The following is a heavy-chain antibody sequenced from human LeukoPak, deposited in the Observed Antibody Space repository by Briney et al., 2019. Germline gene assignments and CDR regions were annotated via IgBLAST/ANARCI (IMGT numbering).Heavy chain of an antibody. D-gene: IGHD6-13*01. CDR2: ISAYNGNT. CDR3: ARSAKYSSSWFENYYYMDV. Sequence: GASVKVSCKASGYTFTSYGISWVRQAPGQGLEWMGWISAYNGNTNYAQKLQGRVTMTTDTSTSTAYMELSSLRSEDTAVYYCARSAKYSSSWFENYYYMDVWGKGTTVTVSS. J-gene: IGHJ6*03. V-gene: IGHV1-18*01. CDR1: GYTFTSYG.